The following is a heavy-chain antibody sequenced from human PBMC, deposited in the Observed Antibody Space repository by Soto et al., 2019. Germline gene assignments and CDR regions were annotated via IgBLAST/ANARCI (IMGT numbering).Heavy chain of an antibody. CDR3: AHRLADPIYSNYVRVFDY. Sequence: QITLKESGPTLVKPTQTLTLTCTFSGFSLSTSGVGVGWIRQPPGKALEWLALIYWDDDKRYSPSLKSRLTITKDTSKNQVVLTMTNMDPVDTATYYCAHRLADPIYSNYVRVFDYWGQGTLVTVSS. J-gene: IGHJ4*02. V-gene: IGHV2-5*02. CDR2: IYWDDDK. D-gene: IGHD4-4*01. CDR1: GFSLSTSGVG.